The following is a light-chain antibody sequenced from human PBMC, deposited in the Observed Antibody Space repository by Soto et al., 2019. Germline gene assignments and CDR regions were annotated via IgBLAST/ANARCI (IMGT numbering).Light chain of an antibody. CDR3: QEYDNWPPEGT. V-gene: IGKV3-15*01. Sequence: TVLQQSPATLSVSPGERASLSCRARQSFSINLAWYQQKPGQAPRLLISGASTRATGIPARFSGSGSGTEFTLSINSLQSEDFAVYDYQEYDNWPPEGTFGQGTKVDIK. CDR1: QSFSIN. CDR2: GAS. J-gene: IGKJ1*01.